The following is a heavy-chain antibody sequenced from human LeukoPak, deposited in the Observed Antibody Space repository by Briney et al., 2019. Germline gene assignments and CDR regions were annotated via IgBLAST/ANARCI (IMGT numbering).Heavy chain of an antibody. CDR1: SGSISTSNYY. D-gene: IGHD5-18*01. Sequence: SETLSLTCTVSSGSISTSNYYWGWIRQPPGKGLEWIGSIYHSGSTYYNPSLKSRVTISVDTSKNQFSLKLSSVTAADTAVYYCARNGGGYSYGYGDAFDIWGQGTMVTVSS. V-gene: IGHV4-39*07. J-gene: IGHJ3*02. CDR3: ARNGGGYSYGYGDAFDI. CDR2: IYHSGST.